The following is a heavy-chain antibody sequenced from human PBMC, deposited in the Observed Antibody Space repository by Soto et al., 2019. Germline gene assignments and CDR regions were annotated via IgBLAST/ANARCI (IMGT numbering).Heavy chain of an antibody. CDR1: GGSISNYY. CDR3: ARSVFP. V-gene: IGHV4-59*01. Sequence: SETLFLTCTVSGGSISNYYWSWIRQPPGKGLEGIGYIYSSGTTNYNPSLKSRVTISGDTSKNQFSLNLSSVSPADTAVYYCARSVFPWGQGTLVTVSS. J-gene: IGHJ5*02. CDR2: IYSSGTT.